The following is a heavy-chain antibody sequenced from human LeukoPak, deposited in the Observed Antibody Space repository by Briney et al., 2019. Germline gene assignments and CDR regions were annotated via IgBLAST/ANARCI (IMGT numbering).Heavy chain of an antibody. D-gene: IGHD2-2*01. Sequence: PGGSLRLSCAASGFTFSSYWMSWVRQAPGKGLEWVANIKQDGSEKYYVDSVKGRFTISRDNAKNSLYLQMNSLRAEDTAVYYCARVTSVVPAAIRYYYYYYYMDVWGKGTTVTVSS. V-gene: IGHV3-7*01. J-gene: IGHJ6*03. CDR1: GFTFSSYW. CDR2: IKQDGSEK. CDR3: ARVTSVVPAAIRYYYYYYYMDV.